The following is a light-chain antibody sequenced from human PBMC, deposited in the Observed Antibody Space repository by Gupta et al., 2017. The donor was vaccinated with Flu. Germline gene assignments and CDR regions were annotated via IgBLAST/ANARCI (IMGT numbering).Light chain of an antibody. CDR1: NIGSKS. Sequence: SYMLTQPPSVSVAPGKAASISCGGNNIGSKSVHWYQQKPGQAPVLVVYDDSDRPSGIPERFSGSHSGNTATLTISRVEAGDEADYYCQVWDSSSDQGLFGGGTKLTVL. CDR3: QVWDSSSDQGL. J-gene: IGLJ2*01. CDR2: DDS. V-gene: IGLV3-21*03.